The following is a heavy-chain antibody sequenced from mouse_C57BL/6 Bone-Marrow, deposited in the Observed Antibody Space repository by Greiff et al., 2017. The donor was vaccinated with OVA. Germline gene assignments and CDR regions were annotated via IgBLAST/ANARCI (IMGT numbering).Heavy chain of an antibody. V-gene: IGHV1-61*01. CDR3: ARRGEYYFDY. Sequence: QVQLKQPGAELVRPGSSVKLSCKASGYTFTSYWMDWVKQRPGQGLEWIGNIYPSDSETHYNQKFKDKATLTVDKSSSTAYMQLSSLTSEDSAVYYCARRGEYYFDYWGQGTTLTVSS. CDR2: IYPSDSET. CDR1: GYTFTSYW. J-gene: IGHJ2*01.